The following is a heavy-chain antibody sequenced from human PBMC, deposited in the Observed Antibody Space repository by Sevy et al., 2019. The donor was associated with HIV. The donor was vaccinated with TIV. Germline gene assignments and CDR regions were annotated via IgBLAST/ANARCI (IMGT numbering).Heavy chain of an antibody. CDR3: AREDFGSSWLYYYIDV. J-gene: IGHJ6*03. Sequence: SETLSLTCTVSGGSISGYYWSWIRQPAGKGLEWIGSVYASSSTNYNPSLRSRVTISVDTSRNQFSLNLQSVTAADTAVYYCAREDFGSSWLYYYIDVWGKWTPVTVSS. D-gene: IGHD6-13*01. CDR2: VYASSST. V-gene: IGHV4-4*07. CDR1: GGSISGYY.